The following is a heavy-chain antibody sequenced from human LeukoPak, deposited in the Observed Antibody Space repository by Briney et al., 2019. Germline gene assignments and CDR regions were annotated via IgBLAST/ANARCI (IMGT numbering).Heavy chain of an antibody. Sequence: SETLSLTCAVYGGSFSGYYWSWIRQPPGKGLEWIGEINHSGNTNYNPSLKSRVTMSVDTSKNQFSLKLSSVTAADTAVYYCARREDDYDYVWGSYRPVYYFDYWGQGTLVTVSS. J-gene: IGHJ4*02. D-gene: IGHD3-16*02. V-gene: IGHV4-34*01. CDR1: GGSFSGYY. CDR2: INHSGNT. CDR3: ARREDDYDYVWGSYRPVYYFDY.